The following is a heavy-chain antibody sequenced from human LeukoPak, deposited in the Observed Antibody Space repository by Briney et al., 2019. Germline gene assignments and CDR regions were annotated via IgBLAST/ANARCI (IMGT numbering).Heavy chain of an antibody. CDR3: GRRQSSGWFDY. V-gene: IGHV5-51*01. D-gene: IGHD6-19*01. J-gene: IGHJ5*01. CDR1: EYSFTSYW. CDR2: IYPGDSDT. Sequence: NPGESLKISFQGSEYSFTSYWIGWVRQVPGKGLEWMGVIYPGDSDTRYSPSFQGQVAISADKSISTAYLQWSSLKASDTAMYYCGRRQSSGWFDYWGQGTPVTVSS.